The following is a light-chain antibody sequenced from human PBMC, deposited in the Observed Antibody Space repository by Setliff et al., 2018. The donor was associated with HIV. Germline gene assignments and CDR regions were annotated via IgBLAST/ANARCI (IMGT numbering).Light chain of an antibody. J-gene: IGLJ1*01. CDR1: SSDVGGYSY. V-gene: IGLV2-14*01. CDR2: EVR. Sequence: QSALTQPASVSGSPGQSITISCPGTSSDVGGYSYVSWYQQHPGKAPKLIIYEVRNRPSGVSNRFSGSKSGNTASLTISGLQAEDEADYYCSSYAITNTLPFGTGTK. CDR3: SSYAITNTLP.